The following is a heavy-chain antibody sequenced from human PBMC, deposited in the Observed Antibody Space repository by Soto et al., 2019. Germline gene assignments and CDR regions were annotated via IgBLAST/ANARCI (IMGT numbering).Heavy chain of an antibody. CDR2: IWYDGSNK. D-gene: IGHD4-17*01. CDR3: ARDGPRWLQSTVDAFDI. Sequence: PGGSLRLSCAASGFTFSSYGMHWVRQAPGKGLEWVAVIWYDGSNKYYADSVKGRFTISRDNSKNTLYLQMNSLRAEDTAVYYCARDGPRWLQSTVDAFDIWGQGTMVTVSS. CDR1: GFTFSSYG. J-gene: IGHJ3*02. V-gene: IGHV3-33*01.